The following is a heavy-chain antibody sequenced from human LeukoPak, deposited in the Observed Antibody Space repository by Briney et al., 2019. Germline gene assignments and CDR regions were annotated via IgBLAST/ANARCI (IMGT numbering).Heavy chain of an antibody. D-gene: IGHD3-22*01. V-gene: IGHV4-34*01. J-gene: IGHJ3*02. Sequence: SETLSLTCAVYGGSFSNYYWSWIRQPPGKGLEWIGEINHSGSTNYNPSLKSRVTISIDTSKNQFSLKLTSVTAADTAVYYCAGDSSGYYRFVAFDIWGQGQWSPSLQ. CDR1: GGSFSNYY. CDR2: INHSGST. CDR3: AGDSSGYYRFVAFDI.